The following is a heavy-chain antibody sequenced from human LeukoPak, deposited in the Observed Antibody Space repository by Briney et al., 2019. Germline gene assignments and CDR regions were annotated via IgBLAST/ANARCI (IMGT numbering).Heavy chain of an antibody. J-gene: IGHJ4*02. CDR1: GFTFNLYA. CDR3: AKDSYGGYNDFGIDS. D-gene: IGHD5-12*01. CDR2: SSFDENNK. Sequence: GGSLRLSCAASGFTFNLYAMHWVRQAPGKGLEWLAVSSFDENNKYYADSVRGRFTISRDNSKNTVYLQMDSLRPEDTAIYYCAKDSYGGYNDFGIDSWGQGTLVSVSS. V-gene: IGHV3-30*18.